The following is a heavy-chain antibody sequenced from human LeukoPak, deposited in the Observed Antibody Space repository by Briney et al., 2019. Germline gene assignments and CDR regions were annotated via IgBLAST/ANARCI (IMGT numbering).Heavy chain of an antibody. Sequence: GASVKVSCKASGGTFSDYALNWVRQAPGQGLEWMGVFIPIVGTANSTQKFQGRVTITADISTNTVYMELSSLRSEDTAVYFCAGVPVFGVVLHQEPVWGKGTTVTVSS. CDR1: GGTFSDYA. CDR2: FIPIVGTA. CDR3: AGVPVFGVVLHQEPV. D-gene: IGHD3-3*01. V-gene: IGHV1-69*06. J-gene: IGHJ6*04.